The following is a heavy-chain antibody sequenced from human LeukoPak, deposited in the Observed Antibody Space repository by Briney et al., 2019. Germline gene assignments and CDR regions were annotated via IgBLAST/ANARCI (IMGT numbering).Heavy chain of an antibody. CDR2: IYYSGST. V-gene: IGHV4-30-4*01. D-gene: IGHD4-23*01. J-gene: IGHJ4*02. Sequence: SQTLSLTCTVSGGSISSGDYYWSWIRQPPGKGLEWIGYIYYSGSTYYNPSLKSRVTISVDTSKNQFSLKLSSVTAADTAVYYCARGYGGNWMWYYFDYWGQGTLVTVSS. CDR3: ARGYGGNWMWYYFDY. CDR1: GGSISSGDYY.